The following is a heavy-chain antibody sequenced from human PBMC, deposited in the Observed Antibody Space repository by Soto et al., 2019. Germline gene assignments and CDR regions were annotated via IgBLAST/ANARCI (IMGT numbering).Heavy chain of an antibody. Sequence: QDQLVQSGAAVKKPGSSVKVSCKASGGTFSSHTFSWVRQAPGQGLEWMGRIIPALGTATYAQKFQGRVTITADESAATVYMELNSLRSEDTAVYYWASPDFGDYWYFDLWGCGDLVTVSS. CDR1: GGTFSSHT. D-gene: IGHD4-17*01. CDR3: ASPDFGDYWYFDL. V-gene: IGHV1-69*08. J-gene: IGHJ2*01. CDR2: IIPALGTA.